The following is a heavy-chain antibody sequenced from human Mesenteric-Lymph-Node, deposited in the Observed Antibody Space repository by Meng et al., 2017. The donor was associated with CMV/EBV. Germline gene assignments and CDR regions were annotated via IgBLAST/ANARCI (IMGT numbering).Heavy chain of an antibody. CDR1: GFIFSNYG. CDR3: ARDRIAVAGTGLDY. V-gene: IGHV3-30*19. D-gene: IGHD6-19*01. J-gene: IGHJ4*02. Sequence: GESLKISCAASGFIFSNYGMDWVRLAPGKGLEWVAVISYDGSNKYYADSVKGRFTISRDNSKNTLYLQMNSLRAEDTAVYYCARDRIAVAGTGLDYWGQGTLVTVSS. CDR2: ISYDGSNK.